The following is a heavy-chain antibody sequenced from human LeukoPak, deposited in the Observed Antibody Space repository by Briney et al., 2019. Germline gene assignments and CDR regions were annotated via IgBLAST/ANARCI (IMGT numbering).Heavy chain of an antibody. CDR2: IYHSGST. CDR3: ARQFPSTYYFDY. J-gene: IGHJ4*02. CDR1: GYSISSGYY. D-gene: IGHD2-21*01. Sequence: SETLSLTCTVSGYSISSGYYWGWIRQPPGKGLEWIGSIYHSGSTYYKASLKSRVTILVDTSKNQFSLRLTSVTAADTAVYYCARQFPSTYYFDYWGQGTLVTVSS. V-gene: IGHV4-38-2*02.